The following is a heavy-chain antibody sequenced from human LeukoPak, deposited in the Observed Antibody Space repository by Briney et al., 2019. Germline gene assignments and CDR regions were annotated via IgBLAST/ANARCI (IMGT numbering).Heavy chain of an antibody. CDR1: GFTFSSYE. V-gene: IGHV3-48*03. CDR2: ITSSGGTI. Sequence: GGSLRLSCAASGFTFSSYEMNWVRQAPGKGLEWISYITSSGGTIYYADSVKGRFTISRDNAKNSLYLQMNSLRAEDTAVYYCARGEGDTAMVTDYWGQGTLVTVSS. D-gene: IGHD5-18*01. CDR3: ARGEGDTAMVTDY. J-gene: IGHJ4*02.